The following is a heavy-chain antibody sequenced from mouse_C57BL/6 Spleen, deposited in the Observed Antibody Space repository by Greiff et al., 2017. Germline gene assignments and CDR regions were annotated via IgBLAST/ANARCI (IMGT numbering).Heavy chain of an antibody. D-gene: IGHD6-1*01. CDR1: GYSITSGYY. V-gene: IGHV3-6*01. CDR2: ISYDGSN. CDR3: ARGQGV. Sequence: EVQLQQSGPGLVKPSQSLSLTCSVTGYSITSGYYWNWIRQFPGNKLEWMGYISYDGSNNYNPSLKNRISITRDTSKNQFFLKLNSVTTEDTATYYCARGQGVWGQGTLVTVTA. J-gene: IGHJ3*01.